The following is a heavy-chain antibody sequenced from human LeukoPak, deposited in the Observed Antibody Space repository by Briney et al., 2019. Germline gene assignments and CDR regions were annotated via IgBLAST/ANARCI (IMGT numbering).Heavy chain of an antibody. CDR1: GGSISSYY. V-gene: IGHV4-59*01. J-gene: IGHJ4*02. D-gene: IGHD2-2*02. Sequence: SETLSLTCTVSGGSISSYYWSWIRQPPGKGLEWIGYIYYSGSTNYNPSLKSRVTISVDTSKNQFSLKLSSVTAADTAVYYCAREVGGCSSTSCYRLFDYWGRGTLVTVSS. CDR2: IYYSGST. CDR3: AREVGGCSSTSCYRLFDY.